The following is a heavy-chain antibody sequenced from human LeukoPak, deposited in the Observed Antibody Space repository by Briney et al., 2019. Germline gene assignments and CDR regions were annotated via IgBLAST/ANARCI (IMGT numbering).Heavy chain of an antibody. D-gene: IGHD3-10*01. V-gene: IGHV3-23*01. CDR2: ISASGGST. CDR3: AGSKTTLVRGVIYFYYAMDV. CDR1: GFSFSSYA. Sequence: GGSLRLPCAASGFSFSSYAMSWVRQAPGKGLEWVSAISASGGSTFFADSVKGRFTISRDNSKNTLYLQMSSLRAEDTAVYYCAGSKTTLVRGVIYFYYAMDVWGQGTTVTVSS. J-gene: IGHJ6*02.